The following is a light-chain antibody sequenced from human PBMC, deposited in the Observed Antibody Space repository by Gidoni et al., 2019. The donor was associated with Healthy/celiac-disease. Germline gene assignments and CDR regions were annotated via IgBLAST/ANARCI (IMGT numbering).Light chain of an antibody. CDR1: QSVSSSY. V-gene: IGKV3-20*01. CDR3: QQYGSSPHT. J-gene: IGKJ2*01. Sequence: ERVLTQSPRTLSLSPGERATLSCRASQSVSSSYLAWYQQTPGQAPSLLIYGASSRATGIPDRFSGSGSGTDFTLTISRLEPEDFAVYYCQQYGSSPHTFGQGTKLEIK. CDR2: GAS.